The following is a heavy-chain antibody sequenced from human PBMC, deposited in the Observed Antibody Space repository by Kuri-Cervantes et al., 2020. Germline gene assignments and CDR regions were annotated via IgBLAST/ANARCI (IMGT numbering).Heavy chain of an antibody. J-gene: IGHJ6*03. CDR1: GFTFSSYW. D-gene: IGHD1-1*01. CDR3: ARVAGVEGQDYYYYYMDV. V-gene: IGHV3-20*04. CDR2: INWNGGST. Sequence: GGSLRLSCAASGFTFSSYWMSWVRQAPGKGLEWVSGINWNGGSTGYADSVKGRFTISRDNAKNSLYLQMNSLRAEDTAVYYCARVAGVEGQDYYYYYMDVWGKGTTVTVSS.